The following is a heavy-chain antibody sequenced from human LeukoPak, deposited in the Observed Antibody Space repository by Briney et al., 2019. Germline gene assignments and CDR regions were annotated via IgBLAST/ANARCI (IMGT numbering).Heavy chain of an antibody. CDR1: GYTFTSYD. CDR2: MNPNSGNT. CDR3: ARGFGYSGYYYGMDV. D-gene: IGHD1-26*01. Sequence: ASVKASCKASGYTFTSYDINWVRQATGQGLEWMGWMNPNSGNTGYAQKFQGRVTMTRNTSISTAYMELSSLRSEDTAVYYCARGFGYSGYYYGMDVWGQGTTVTVSS. J-gene: IGHJ6*02. V-gene: IGHV1-8*01.